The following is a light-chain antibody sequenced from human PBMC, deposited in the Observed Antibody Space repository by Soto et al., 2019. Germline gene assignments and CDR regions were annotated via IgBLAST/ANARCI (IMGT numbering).Light chain of an antibody. CDR1: SYNIGAGYD. CDR2: GNS. Sequence: QSVLTQPPSVSGAPGQRVTISCTGSSYNIGAGYDVHWYQQLPGTAPKLLIYGNSNRPSGVPDRFSGSKSGTSASLVITGLQAEDEGDYYCQSYDSSLSVVFGGGTKLTVL. J-gene: IGLJ2*01. V-gene: IGLV1-40*01. CDR3: QSYDSSLSVV.